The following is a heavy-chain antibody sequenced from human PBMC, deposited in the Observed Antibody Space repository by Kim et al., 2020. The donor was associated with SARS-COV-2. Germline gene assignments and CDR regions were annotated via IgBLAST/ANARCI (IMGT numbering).Heavy chain of an antibody. V-gene: IGHV3-30*18. CDR3: AKDLSSPPGHDFRFDS. CDR1: GFTFSSYG. J-gene: IGHJ4*01. Sequence: GGSLRLPCAASGFTFSSYGMHWVRQAPGKGLEWVAVISYDGSNKYYADSVKGRFTISRDNSKNTLYLQMNSLRAEDTAVYYCAKDLSSPPGHDFRFDSWG. D-gene: IGHD2-15*01. CDR2: ISYDGSNK.